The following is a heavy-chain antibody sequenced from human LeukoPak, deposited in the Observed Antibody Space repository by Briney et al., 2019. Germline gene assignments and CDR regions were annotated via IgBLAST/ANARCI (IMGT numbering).Heavy chain of an antibody. CDR1: GGSISSCSSY. CDR2: TDTSGST. Sequence: PSETLSLTCTVSGGSISSCSSYWSWLRQPAGKGREWVGCTDTSGSTNYNPSLKSRVTISVDTSKNQFSLKLSSVPAADTAVYYCARLNSGSYYNYYYYYMDVWGKGTTVTVSS. V-gene: IGHV4-61*02. J-gene: IGHJ6*03. CDR3: ARLNSGSYYNYYYYYMDV. D-gene: IGHD1-26*01.